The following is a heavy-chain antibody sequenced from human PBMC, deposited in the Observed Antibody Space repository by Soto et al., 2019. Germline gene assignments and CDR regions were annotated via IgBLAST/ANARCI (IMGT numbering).Heavy chain of an antibody. Sequence: SETLSLTCAVYGGSFSGYYWSWIRQPPGKGLEWIGEINHSGSTNYNPSLKSRVTISVDTSKNQFSLKLSSVTAADTAVYYCAGLHQTSIAARHPGDYWGQGTLVTVSS. J-gene: IGHJ4*02. CDR3: AGLHQTSIAARHPGDY. CDR1: GGSFSGYY. V-gene: IGHV4-34*01. D-gene: IGHD6-6*01. CDR2: INHSGST.